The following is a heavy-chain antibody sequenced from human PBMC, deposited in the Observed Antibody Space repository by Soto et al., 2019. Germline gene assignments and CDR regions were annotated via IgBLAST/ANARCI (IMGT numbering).Heavy chain of an antibody. Sequence: QVQLQESGPGLVKPSQTLSLSCTVSGGSISSDSYYWTWIRQHPGKGLEWIGYVYYSGNTYYNPSVRGRLTLSLDRSKKQSPLKLTSVTAADTAVYFWAAASGGVGLSFDSWGKGTLVTVSP. J-gene: IGHJ4*02. D-gene: IGHD1-26*01. CDR1: GGSISSDSYY. CDR3: AAASGGVGLSFDS. CDR2: VYYSGNT. V-gene: IGHV4-31*03.